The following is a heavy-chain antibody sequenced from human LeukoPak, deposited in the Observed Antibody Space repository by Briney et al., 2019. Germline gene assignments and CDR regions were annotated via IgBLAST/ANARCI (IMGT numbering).Heavy chain of an antibody. CDR2: IYPGDSDT. Sequence: GESLKISCKGSGYSFTSYWIGWVRQMPGKGLEWMGIIYPGDSDTRYSPSFQGQVTISADKSISTAYLQWSSLKASDTAMYYCARLYDSSCYYYDGNAFDIWGQGTMVTVSS. J-gene: IGHJ3*02. V-gene: IGHV5-51*01. CDR1: GYSFTSYW. D-gene: IGHD3-22*01. CDR3: ARLYDSSCYYYDGNAFDI.